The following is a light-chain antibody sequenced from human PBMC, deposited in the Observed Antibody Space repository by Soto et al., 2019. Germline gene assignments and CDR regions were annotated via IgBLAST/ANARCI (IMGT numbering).Light chain of an antibody. CDR1: QSVSSSY. Sequence: EIVLTQSPGTLSLSPGERATLSCRASQSVSSSYLAWYQQKPGQAPRRLIYGASSRATGIPDRFSGSWSGTDFTRTISRLETEDFAAYYCQQCDGSPRLTCGGGTKLESK. J-gene: IGKJ4*01. V-gene: IGKV3-20*01. CDR3: QQCDGSPRLT. CDR2: GAS.